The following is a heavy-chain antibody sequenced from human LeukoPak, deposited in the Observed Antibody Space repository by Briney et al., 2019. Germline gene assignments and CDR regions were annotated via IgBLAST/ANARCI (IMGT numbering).Heavy chain of an antibody. CDR2: ISSSGSTI. D-gene: IGHD3-22*01. Sequence: GGSLRLSCAASGFTFSSYAMPWIRQAPGKGLEWVSYISSSGSTIYYADSVKGRFTISRDNAKNSLYLQMNSLRAEDTAVYYCARDRTHYYDSSGYFDYWGQGTLVTVSS. J-gene: IGHJ4*02. V-gene: IGHV3-11*01. CDR3: ARDRTHYYDSSGYFDY. CDR1: GFTFSSYA.